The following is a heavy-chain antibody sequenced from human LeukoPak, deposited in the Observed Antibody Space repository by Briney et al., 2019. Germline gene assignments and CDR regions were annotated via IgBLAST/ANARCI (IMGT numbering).Heavy chain of an antibody. CDR3: AKVRYFGPSAFDI. CDR1: GFTFSYFG. Sequence: GKSLRLSCAASGFTFSYFGMHWVRQAPGKGLDWVAVISYDGSNKYYADSVKGRFTISRDNSKNTLYLQMNSLRAEDTAVYYCAKVRYFGPSAFDIWGQGTMVTVSS. J-gene: IGHJ3*02. CDR2: ISYDGSNK. D-gene: IGHD3-9*01. V-gene: IGHV3-30*18.